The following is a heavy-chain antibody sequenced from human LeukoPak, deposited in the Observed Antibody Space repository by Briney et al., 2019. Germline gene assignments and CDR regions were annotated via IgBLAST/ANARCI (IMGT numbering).Heavy chain of an antibody. CDR2: INHSGST. Sequence: SETLSLTCAVYGGSFSGYYWSWIRQPPGKGLEWMGEINHSGSTNYNPSLKSRVTISVDTSKNQFSLKLSSVTAADTAVYYCARVNWNKKFDYWGQGTLVTVSS. CDR3: ARVNWNKKFDY. CDR1: GGSFSGYY. D-gene: IGHD1/OR15-1a*01. J-gene: IGHJ4*02. V-gene: IGHV4-34*01.